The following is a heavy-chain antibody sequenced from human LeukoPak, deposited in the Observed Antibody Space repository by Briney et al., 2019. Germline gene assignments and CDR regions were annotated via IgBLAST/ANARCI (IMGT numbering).Heavy chain of an antibody. CDR3: ARDSGDSGYDSNVDY. J-gene: IGHJ4*02. D-gene: IGHD5-12*01. CDR2: IWYDGSNK. Sequence: GGSLILSCAASGFPFSSYGMHWVRQAPGKGLEWVAVIWYDGSNKYYADSVKGRFTISRDNSKNTLYLQMNSLRAEDTAVYYCARDSGDSGYDSNVDYWGQGTLVTVSS. CDR1: GFPFSSYG. V-gene: IGHV3-33*01.